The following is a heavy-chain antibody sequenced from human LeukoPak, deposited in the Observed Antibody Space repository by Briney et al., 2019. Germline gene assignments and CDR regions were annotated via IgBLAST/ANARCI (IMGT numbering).Heavy chain of an antibody. Sequence: GGSLRLSCAASRFTLSTYWMSWVRQAPGKGLKWVAHINPDGRDTYYVDSVKGRFTISRDNAQNSMYLQMNSLRVEDMAVYYCTSWGDTTAEYFQRWGQGTLVTVSS. V-gene: IGHV3-7*01. CDR3: TSWGDTTAEYFQR. D-gene: IGHD2-21*02. CDR1: RFTLSTYW. CDR2: INPDGRDT. J-gene: IGHJ1*01.